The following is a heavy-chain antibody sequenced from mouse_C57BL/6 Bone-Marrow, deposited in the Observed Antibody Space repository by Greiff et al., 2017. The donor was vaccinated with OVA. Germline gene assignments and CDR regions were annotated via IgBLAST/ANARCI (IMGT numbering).Heavy chain of an antibody. V-gene: IGHV1-7*01. CDR1: GFNIKNTY. D-gene: IGHD1-1*01. J-gene: IGHJ4*01. CDR2: INPSSGYT. Sequence: VQLQQSVAELVRPGASVKLSCTASGFNIKNTYMHWVKQRPEQGLEWIGYINPSSGYTKYNQKFKDKATLTADKSSSTAYMQLSSLTYEDSAVYYCARGYYGSSYRDAMDYWGQGTSVTVSS. CDR3: ARGYYGSSYRDAMDY.